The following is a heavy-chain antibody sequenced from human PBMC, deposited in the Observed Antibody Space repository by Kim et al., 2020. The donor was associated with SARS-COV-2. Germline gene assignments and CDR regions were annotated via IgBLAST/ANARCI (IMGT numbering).Heavy chain of an antibody. J-gene: IGHJ4*02. D-gene: IGHD3-10*02. CDR3: ARAGLDAHLYVGYFDY. Sequence: ESVKGRLTISRDNSKSTLYLQMNSLTADDAALYYCARAGLDAHLYVGYFDYWGRGTLVTVSS. V-gene: IGHV3-23*03.